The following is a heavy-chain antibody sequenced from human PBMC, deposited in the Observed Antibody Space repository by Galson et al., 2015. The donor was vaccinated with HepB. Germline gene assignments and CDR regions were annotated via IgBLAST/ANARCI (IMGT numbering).Heavy chain of an antibody. CDR3: ASGRPGITGTTDWDY. D-gene: IGHD1-7*01. CDR1: GGTFSSYA. Sequence: SVKVSCKASGGTFSSYAISWVRQAPGQGLEWMGGIIPILGIANYAQKFQGRVTITADKSTSTAYMELSSLRSEDTAVYYCASGRPGITGTTDWDYWGQGTLVTVSS. V-gene: IGHV1-69*10. CDR2: IIPILGIA. J-gene: IGHJ4*02.